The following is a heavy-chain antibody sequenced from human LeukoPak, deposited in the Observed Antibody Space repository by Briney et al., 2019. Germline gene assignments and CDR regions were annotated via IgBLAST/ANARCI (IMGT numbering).Heavy chain of an antibody. CDR1: GFTFSSYG. D-gene: IGHD7-27*01. CDR2: ISYDGSNK. V-gene: IGHV3-30*18. Sequence: PGGSLRLSCAASGFTFSSYGMHWVRQAPGKGLEWVAVISYDGSNKYYADSVKGRFTISRDNSKNTLYLQMNSLRAEDTAVYYCAKDFNWGSPSILSYWGQGTLVTVSS. J-gene: IGHJ4*02. CDR3: AKDFNWGSPSILSY.